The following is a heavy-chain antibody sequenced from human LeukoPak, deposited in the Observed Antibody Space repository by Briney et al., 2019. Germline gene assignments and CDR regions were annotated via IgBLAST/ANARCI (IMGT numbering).Heavy chain of an antibody. V-gene: IGHV4-39*07. CDR3: ARAYGDFFDY. CDR2: VHYIGST. CDR1: GGSVSSSSYF. Sequence: SETLSLTCTVSGGSVSSSSYFWGWMRQPPGKGLEWIGSVHYIGSTYYNPSLRDRVTMSFDKSKTQFSLKLSSVTAADTAVYYCARAYGDFFDYWGQGTLVTVSS. J-gene: IGHJ4*02. D-gene: IGHD4-17*01.